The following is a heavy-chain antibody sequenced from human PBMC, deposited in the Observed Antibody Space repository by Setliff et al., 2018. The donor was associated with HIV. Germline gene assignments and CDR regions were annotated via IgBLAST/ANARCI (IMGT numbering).Heavy chain of an antibody. Sequence: PSETLSLTCSVSGGSISTYHWSWIRQPPGKGLEWIGYIYKSGSTNYSPSLKSRVTISPGTSKNQFSLKLTSVTAADTAVYYCARLSDTAMASFDSWGQGILVTSPQ. D-gene: IGHD5-18*01. CDR3: ARLSDTAMASFDS. CDR1: GGSISTYH. J-gene: IGHJ4*02. CDR2: IYKSGST. V-gene: IGHV4-59*08.